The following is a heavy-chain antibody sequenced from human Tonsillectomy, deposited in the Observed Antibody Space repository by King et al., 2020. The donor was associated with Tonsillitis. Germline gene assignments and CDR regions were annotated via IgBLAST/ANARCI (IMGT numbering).Heavy chain of an antibody. D-gene: IGHD4-17*01. Sequence: VQLVESGGGLVQPGGSLRLSCAASGFTFNSHAMSWGRQAPGKGLEWGAGISGRGGSTYYADSGEGRVTIPRDNSKNTLYLQMNSLRAEDTALYYCAKEPYGDYVLSHFDNWGLGTLVTVSS. J-gene: IGHJ4*02. CDR1: GFTFNSHA. CDR3: AKEPYGDYVLSHFDN. V-gene: IGHV3-23*04. CDR2: ISGRGGST.